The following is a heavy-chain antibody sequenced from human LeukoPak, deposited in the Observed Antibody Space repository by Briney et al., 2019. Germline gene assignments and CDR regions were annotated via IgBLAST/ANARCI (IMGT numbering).Heavy chain of an antibody. V-gene: IGHV3-48*03. CDR1: GFTFSSYE. Sequence: PGGSLRLSCAASGFTFSSYEMNWVRQARGKGLEWVSYISSSGSTIYYADSVKGRFTISRDNDKNSLFLQMNGLRAEDTAVYYCARVLRYCSGGNCYSGGLGYMDVWGKGTTVTISS. CDR3: ARVLRYCSGGNCYSGGLGYMDV. CDR2: ISSSGSTI. D-gene: IGHD2-15*01. J-gene: IGHJ6*03.